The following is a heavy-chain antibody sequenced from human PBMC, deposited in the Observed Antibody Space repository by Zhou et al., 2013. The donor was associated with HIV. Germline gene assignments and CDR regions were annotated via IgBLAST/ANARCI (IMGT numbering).Heavy chain of an antibody. CDR2: IVPIFDTA. CDR1: GGTFSSYV. Sequence: VQLVQSGAEVKKPGSSVKVSCKVSGGTFSSYVISWVRQAPGQGLEWMGRIVPIFDTANYAQKFQGRVTITADKSTSTAYMELSSLRSEDTAVYYCASPAFAGSTFFDYWGQGTLVTVSS. J-gene: IGHJ4*02. V-gene: IGHV1-69*06. D-gene: IGHD3-10*01. CDR3: ASPAFAGSTFFDY.